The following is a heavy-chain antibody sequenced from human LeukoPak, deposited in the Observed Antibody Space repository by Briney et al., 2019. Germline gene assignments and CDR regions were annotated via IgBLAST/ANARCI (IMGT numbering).Heavy chain of an antibody. CDR1: GLTFSNYA. Sequence: GGSLRLSCAASGLTFSNYAMNWVRQAPGKGLEWVSAISPSDSTYYADSVKGRFTISRDNSKNTLYLQMNSLRAEDTALYYWAKVVGAFDYWGQGTLVTVSS. V-gene: IGHV3-23*01. CDR2: ISPSDST. J-gene: IGHJ4*02. D-gene: IGHD1-26*01. CDR3: AKVVGAFDY.